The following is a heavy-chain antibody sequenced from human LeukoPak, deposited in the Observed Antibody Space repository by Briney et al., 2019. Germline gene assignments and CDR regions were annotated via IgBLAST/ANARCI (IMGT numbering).Heavy chain of an antibody. Sequence: PSETLSLTCAVSGGSISSSNWWSWVRQPPGKGLEWIGEIYHSGSTNYNPSLKSRVTISVDKSKNQFSLKLSSVTAADTAVYYCAGWTTGSYYADYWGQGTLVTVSS. CDR3: AGWTTGSYYADY. CDR2: IYHSGST. CDR1: GGSISSSNW. J-gene: IGHJ4*02. V-gene: IGHV4-4*02. D-gene: IGHD1-26*01.